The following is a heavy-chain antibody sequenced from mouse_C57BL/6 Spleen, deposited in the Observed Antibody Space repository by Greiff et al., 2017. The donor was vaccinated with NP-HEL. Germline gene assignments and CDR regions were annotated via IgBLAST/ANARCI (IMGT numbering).Heavy chain of an antibody. V-gene: IGHV1-15*01. CDR3: THAPDYDGSSYPLAY. J-gene: IGHJ3*01. CDR1: GYTFTDYE. D-gene: IGHD1-1*01. Sequence: QVQLQQSGAELVRPGASVTLSCKASGYTFTDYEMHWVKQTPVHGLEWIGAIDPETGGTAYNQKFKGKAILTADKSSSIAYMELRSLTSEDSAVYYCTHAPDYDGSSYPLAYWGQGTLVTVSA. CDR2: IDPETGGT.